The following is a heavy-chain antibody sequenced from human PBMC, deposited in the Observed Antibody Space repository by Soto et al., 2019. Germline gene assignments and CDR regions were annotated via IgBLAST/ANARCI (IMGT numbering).Heavy chain of an antibody. J-gene: IGHJ6*02. D-gene: IGHD3-3*01. CDR1: GGTFSSYA. Sequence: SVKVSCKASGGTFSSYAISWVRQAPGQGLEWMGGIIPIFGTANYAQKFQGRVTITADESTSTAYMELSSLRSEDTAVYYCARGFWGGNDVGYYYYGMDVWGQGTTVTVS. CDR3: ARGFWGGNDVGYYYYGMDV. CDR2: IIPIFGTA. V-gene: IGHV1-69*13.